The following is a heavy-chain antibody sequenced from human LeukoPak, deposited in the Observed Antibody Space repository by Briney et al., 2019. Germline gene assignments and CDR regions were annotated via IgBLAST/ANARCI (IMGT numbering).Heavy chain of an antibody. CDR2: ITPLTGVV. CDR3: ARERRCSAGSCYAADLDS. J-gene: IGHJ4*02. CDR1: ADIFSSYA. Sequence: ASVKVSCKTSADIFSSYAINWVRQAPGQGLEWMGRITPLTGVVNYRQKLQTRVTISADKSTSTAYMEVSSLRFEDTAVYFCARERRCSAGSCYAADLDSWGQGTLVTVSS. V-gene: IGHV1-69*04. D-gene: IGHD2-15*01.